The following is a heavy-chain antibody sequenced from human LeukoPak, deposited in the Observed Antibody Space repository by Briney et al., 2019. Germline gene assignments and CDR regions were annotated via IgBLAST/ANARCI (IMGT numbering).Heavy chain of an antibody. CDR1: GDSISNYY. Sequence: PSETLSLTCTVSGDSISNYYWSWIRQPPGKGLEWIGYIYHSGSTKYNPSLKSRVTISIDTSKHQFSLKLSSVTAADTAMYYCARGGDTSSWYAWFDPWGQGTLVTVPS. J-gene: IGHJ5*02. D-gene: IGHD6-13*01. V-gene: IGHV4-59*01. CDR2: IYHSGST. CDR3: ARGGDTSSWYAWFDP.